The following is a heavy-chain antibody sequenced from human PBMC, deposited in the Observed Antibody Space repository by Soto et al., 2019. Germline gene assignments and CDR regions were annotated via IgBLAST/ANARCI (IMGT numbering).Heavy chain of an antibody. CDR2: ITPFNDNT. CDR3: AREILSPDFYFHGMDV. Sequence: QIHLVQSGGEVKKPGASVKVSCKTSGYTFTTYGISWVRQAPGQGLEWMGWITPFNDNTNYAQKFQGRVTMTTDTSTSTAYMELRSLRSDDTAVYYCAREILSPDFYFHGMDVWGQGTTVTVSS. V-gene: IGHV1-18*01. D-gene: IGHD2-15*01. CDR1: GYTFTTYG. J-gene: IGHJ6*02.